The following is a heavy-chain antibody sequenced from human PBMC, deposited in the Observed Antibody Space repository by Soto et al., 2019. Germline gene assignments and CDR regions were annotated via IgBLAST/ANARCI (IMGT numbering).Heavy chain of an antibody. V-gene: IGHV1-8*01. CDR3: ERVVHRRAAARLVY. D-gene: IGHD6-6*01. CDR2: MNPNRGNT. J-gene: IGHJ4*02. CDR1: GYTFTSYD. Sequence: ASVKVSCKASGYTFTSYDINWVRQATGQGLEWMGWMNPNRGNTVNAQKLQGRVTMTRHTSISKAYMELSSLRSEDTAVYYCERVVHRRAAARLVYSGQGFLVTVYS.